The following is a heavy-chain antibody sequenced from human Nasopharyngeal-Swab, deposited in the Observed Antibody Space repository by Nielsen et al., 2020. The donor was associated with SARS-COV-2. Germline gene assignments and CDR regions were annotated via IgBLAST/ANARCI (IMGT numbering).Heavy chain of an antibody. Sequence: ESLKISSAASGFTFVYYVMHWGRQAPGEGLEWVSLIGGGGGSTYYTDSVKGRFTISRDNSKNSLYLQMNSLRTEDTALYYCAKDISSSGYYGMDVWGQGTTVTVSS. V-gene: IGHV3-43*02. D-gene: IGHD6-6*01. CDR3: AKDISSSGYYGMDV. CDR2: IGGGGGST. CDR1: GFTFVYYV. J-gene: IGHJ6*02.